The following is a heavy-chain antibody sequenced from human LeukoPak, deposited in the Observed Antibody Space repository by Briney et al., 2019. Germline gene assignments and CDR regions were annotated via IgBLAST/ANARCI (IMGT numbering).Heavy chain of an antibody. V-gene: IGHV3-23*01. CDR1: GLSFSTYA. CDR2: ISGSGDRI. CDR3: AKVAERSTPPGLWDY. D-gene: IGHD1-1*01. Sequence: QTGGSLRLSCAASGLSFSTYAMCWVRQAPGKGLEWVSGISGSGDRIHYADSVKGRFTISRDNSKNTLYLQMKSLRAEDTAVYYCAKVAERSTPPGLWDYWGQGTLVTVSS. J-gene: IGHJ4*02.